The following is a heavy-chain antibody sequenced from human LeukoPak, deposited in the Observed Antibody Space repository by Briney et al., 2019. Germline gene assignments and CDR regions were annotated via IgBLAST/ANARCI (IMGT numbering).Heavy chain of an antibody. CDR1: GFTFSSYA. CDR3: AKDFLRYFDWFYFDY. J-gene: IGHJ4*02. V-gene: IGHV3-23*01. Sequence: GGSLRLSCAAPGFTFSSYAMSWVRQAPGKGLEWVSAISGSGGSTYYADSVKGRFTISRDNSKNTLYLQMNSLRAEDTAVYYCAKDFLRYFDWFYFDYWGQGTLVTVSS. CDR2: ISGSGGST. D-gene: IGHD3-9*01.